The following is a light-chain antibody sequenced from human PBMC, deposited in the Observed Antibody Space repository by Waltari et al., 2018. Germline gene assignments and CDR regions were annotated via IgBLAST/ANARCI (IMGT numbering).Light chain of an antibody. CDR1: SGDVGDYNY. CDR3: CSRAGSSVV. CDR2: DVS. Sequence: QSALTQPRSVSGSPGQSVTISCTGTSGDVGDYNYVSWYQVQPGKAPGLRIDDVSERPAGVPGRFSASKSGNTASLTISGLQAEDEGSYHCCSRAGSSVVFGGGTKLTVL. J-gene: IGLJ2*01. V-gene: IGLV2-11*01.